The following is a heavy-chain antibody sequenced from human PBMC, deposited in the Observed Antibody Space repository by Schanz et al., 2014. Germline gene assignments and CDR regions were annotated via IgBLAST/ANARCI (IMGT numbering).Heavy chain of an antibody. CDR3: ARDQSPYTNSSDVRYFDY. V-gene: IGHV1-69*09. D-gene: IGHD6-6*01. Sequence: QVQLVQSGAEVQKPGASVKVSCKASGYTFSAYYMHWVRQAPGQGLEWMGRIIPIHGIVNYAQRFQDRVRITADKSTSTAYMELSSLRSDDTAVYYCARDQSPYTNSSDVRYFDYWGQGSLVTVSS. CDR1: GYTFSAYY. CDR2: IIPIHGIV. J-gene: IGHJ4*02.